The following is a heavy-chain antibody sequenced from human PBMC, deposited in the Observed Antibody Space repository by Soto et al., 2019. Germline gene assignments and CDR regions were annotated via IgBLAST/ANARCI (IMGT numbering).Heavy chain of an antibody. D-gene: IGHD4-4*01. Sequence: QVQLVQSGAEVKKPGSSVKVSCKASGGTFSSYAISWVRQVPGQGLEWMGGIIPIFGTANYAQKFQGRVTITADKATSTAYMELSSLRSEDTAVYYSARDPARSTVTSPDWGQGTLVTVSS. CDR3: ARDPARSTVTSPD. CDR2: IIPIFGTA. J-gene: IGHJ4*02. V-gene: IGHV1-69*06. CDR1: GGTFSSYA.